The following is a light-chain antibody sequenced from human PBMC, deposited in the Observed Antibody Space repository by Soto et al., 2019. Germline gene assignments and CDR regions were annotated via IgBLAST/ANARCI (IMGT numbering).Light chain of an antibody. CDR3: QKYDSAPLT. J-gene: IGKJ4*01. V-gene: IGKV1-27*01. CDR2: SAS. CDR1: QGITND. Sequence: DIQMTQSPSSLSASVGDTVTITCRASQGITNDLAWYQQKPGKIPKLLIYSASTLQSGVPSRFSGSGSGTDFTLTITSLQPEDVATYYCQKYDSAPLTFGGGTKVEIK.